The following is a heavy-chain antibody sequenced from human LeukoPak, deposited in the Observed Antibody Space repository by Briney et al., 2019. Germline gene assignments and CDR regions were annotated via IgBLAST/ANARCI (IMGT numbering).Heavy chain of an antibody. CDR2: MNPNSGGT. Sequence: ASVKVSCKASGYTFTSYDINWVRQATGQGLEWMGWMNPNSGGTNYAQKFQGRVTMTRDTSISTAYMELSRLRSDDTAVYYCARTRGDILTGYYQYYFDYWGQGTLVTVSS. D-gene: IGHD3-9*01. CDR1: GYTFTSYD. J-gene: IGHJ4*02. V-gene: IGHV1-2*02. CDR3: ARTRGDILTGYYQYYFDY.